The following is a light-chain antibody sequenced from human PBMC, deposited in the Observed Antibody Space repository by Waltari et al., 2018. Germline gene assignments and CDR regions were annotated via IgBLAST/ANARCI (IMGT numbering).Light chain of an antibody. Sequence: IHMTQSPSTMSAYVGDRVSISCRASQSVGTWLAWYPQKPGKAPKLLIYMASSLGSGVPSRFSGSGSGTEFTLTISGLQPDDFATYSCQQYSSFSTFGQGTKV. J-gene: IGKJ2*01. V-gene: IGKV1-5*03. CDR1: QSVGTW. CDR2: MAS. CDR3: QQYSSFST.